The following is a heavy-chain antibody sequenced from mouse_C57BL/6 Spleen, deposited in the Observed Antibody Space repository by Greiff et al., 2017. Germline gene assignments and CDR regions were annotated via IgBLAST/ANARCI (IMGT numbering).Heavy chain of an antibody. Sequence: EVKLVESEGGLVQPGSSMKLSCTASGFTFSDYYMAWVRQVPEKGLEWVANINYDGSSTYYLDSLKSRFIISRDNAKNILYLQMSSLKSEDTATXYGARGPYYYGSSSGYFDVWGTGTTVTVSS. D-gene: IGHD1-1*01. CDR1: GFTFSDYY. CDR2: INYDGSST. CDR3: ARGPYYYGSSSGYFDV. V-gene: IGHV5-16*01. J-gene: IGHJ1*03.